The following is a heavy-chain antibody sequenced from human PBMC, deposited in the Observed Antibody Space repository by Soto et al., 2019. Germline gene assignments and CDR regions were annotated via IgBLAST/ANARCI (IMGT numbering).Heavy chain of an antibody. CDR3: AKGYSSIWYAFDI. CDR2: ISGSGGST. D-gene: IGHD6-13*01. J-gene: IGHJ3*02. Sequence: EVQLLESGGGLVQPGGSLRLSCAASGFTFSSYAMSWVRQAPGKGQEWVSAISGSGGSTYYADSVKGRFTISRDNSKNTLYLQMNSLRAEDTAVYYCAKGYSSIWYAFDIWGQGTMVTVSS. CDR1: GFTFSSYA. V-gene: IGHV3-23*01.